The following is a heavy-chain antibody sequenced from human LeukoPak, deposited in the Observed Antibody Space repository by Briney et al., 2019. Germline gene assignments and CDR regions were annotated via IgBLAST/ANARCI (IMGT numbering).Heavy chain of an antibody. CDR2: INHSGST. CDR1: GGSISSYY. D-gene: IGHD3-22*01. J-gene: IGHJ4*02. Sequence: SETLSLTCTVSGGSISSYYWSWIRQPPGKGLEWIGEINHSGSTNYNPSLKSRVTISVDTSKNQFSLKLSSVTAADTAVYYCARGPARSGYYYVGFDYWGQGTLVTVSS. CDR3: ARGPARSGYYYVGFDY. V-gene: IGHV4-34*01.